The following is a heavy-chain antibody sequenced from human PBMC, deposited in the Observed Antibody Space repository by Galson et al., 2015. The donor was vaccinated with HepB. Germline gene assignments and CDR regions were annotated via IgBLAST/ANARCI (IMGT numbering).Heavy chain of an antibody. D-gene: IGHD3-10*01. CDR1: GCTFTTYG. CDR3: ARALWWFGELRDNWFDP. V-gene: IGHV3-30*04. CDR2: ISYDGSYK. J-gene: IGHJ5*02. Sequence: SLRLSCAASGCTFTTYGLHWVRQAPGKGLEWVAVISYDGSYKYYADSVKGRFTISRDNSKNTLFLQMNSLRAEDTAVYYCARALWWFGELRDNWFDPWGQGTLVTVPS.